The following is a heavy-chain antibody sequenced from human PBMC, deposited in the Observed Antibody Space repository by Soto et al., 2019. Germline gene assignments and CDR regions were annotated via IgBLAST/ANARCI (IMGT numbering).Heavy chain of an antibody. J-gene: IGHJ5*02. D-gene: IGHD2-21*01. Sequence: SETLSLTCAVYGGSFSVYSWSWIRQPPGKGLEWIGDINHSGMTHYNPSLESRVSMSVDSSKNQFSLKLNSVTPADTAVYYCARLRIATNNYKWFDPWGQGTLVTVSS. CDR1: GGSFSVYS. CDR2: INHSGMT. V-gene: IGHV4-34*01. CDR3: ARLRIATNNYKWFDP.